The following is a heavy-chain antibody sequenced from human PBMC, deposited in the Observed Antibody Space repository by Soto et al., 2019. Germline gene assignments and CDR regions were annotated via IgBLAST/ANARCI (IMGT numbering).Heavy chain of an antibody. CDR2: INAGNGNT. J-gene: IGHJ4*02. Sequence: QVQLVQSGAEVKKPGASVKVSCKASGYSFTSYTMHWVRQAPGQRLEWMGWINAGNGNTKYSQKFQGRVTITRDTSASSAYMELSSLRSEDTAVYYCARDPHFTMTGYFDHWGQGNLVTVSS. V-gene: IGHV1-3*01. CDR3: ARDPHFTMTGYFDH. CDR1: GYSFTSYT. D-gene: IGHD3-9*01.